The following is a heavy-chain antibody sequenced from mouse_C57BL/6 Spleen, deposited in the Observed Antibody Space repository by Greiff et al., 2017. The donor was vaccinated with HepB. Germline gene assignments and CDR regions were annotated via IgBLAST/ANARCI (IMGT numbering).Heavy chain of an antibody. J-gene: IGHJ2*01. Sequence: KVVESGGDLVKPGGSLKLSCAASGFTFRSYGMSWVRQTPDKRLEWVATISSGGSYTYYPDSVKGRFTISRDNAKNTLYLQMSSLKSEDTAMYYCARSGFDYWGQGTTLTVSS. CDR2: ISSGGSYT. CDR1: GFTFRSYG. CDR3: ARSGFDY. V-gene: IGHV5-6*02.